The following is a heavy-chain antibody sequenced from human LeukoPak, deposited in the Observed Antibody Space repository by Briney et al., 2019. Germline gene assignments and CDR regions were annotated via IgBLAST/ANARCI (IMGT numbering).Heavy chain of an antibody. J-gene: IGHJ5*02. CDR2: ISGSGGST. CDR1: GFTFSSYA. D-gene: IGHD6-13*01. CDR3: AKVVDDSSSWYRRMGRWFDR. V-gene: IGHV3-23*01. Sequence: PGGSLRLSCAASGFTFSSYAMSWVRQAPGKGLEWVSAISGSGGSTYYADSVKGRFTISRDNSKNTLYLQMNSLRAEDTAVYYCAKVVDDSSSWYRRMGRWFDRWGQGTLVTVSS.